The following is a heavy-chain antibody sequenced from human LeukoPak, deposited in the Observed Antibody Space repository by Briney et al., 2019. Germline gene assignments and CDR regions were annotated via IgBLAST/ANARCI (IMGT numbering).Heavy chain of an antibody. CDR1: GFTFSNAW. CDR3: ASHRTGCSSSWNDFYYNYMDV. CDR2: IKSKTDGGTT. Sequence: PGWSLRLSCAASGFTFSNAWMSWVRQAPGKGLEWVGRIKSKTDGGTTDYAAPVKGRFTISRDDSKNTLYLQMNSLKTEDTAVYYCASHRTGCSSSWNDFYYNYMDVWGTGTTVTVSS. D-gene: IGHD6-13*01. J-gene: IGHJ6*03. V-gene: IGHV3-15*01.